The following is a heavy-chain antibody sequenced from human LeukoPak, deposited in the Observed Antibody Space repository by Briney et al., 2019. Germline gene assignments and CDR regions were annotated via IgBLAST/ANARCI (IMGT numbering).Heavy chain of an antibody. V-gene: IGHV3-7*03. CDR1: GFTFDTHW. CDR2: IKPDGTTK. CDR3: ARSIPYGTTWYGRSDY. D-gene: IGHD6-13*01. Sequence: PGGSLRLSCAASGFTFDTHWFYWVRQAPGKGLEWVANIKPDGTTKFYVDSVKGRFTTSRDNALNSLYLQMNSLRAEDTAIYYCARSIPYGTTWYGRSDYWGQGTLVTVSS. J-gene: IGHJ4*02.